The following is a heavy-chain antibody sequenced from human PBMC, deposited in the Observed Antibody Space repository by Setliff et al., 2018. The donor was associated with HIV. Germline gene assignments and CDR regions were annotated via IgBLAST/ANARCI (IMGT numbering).Heavy chain of an antibody. CDR2: VSQSGST. CDR3: ARVPVAGANWFDP. V-gene: IGHV4-59*04. CDR1: GGSINGYY. J-gene: IGHJ5*02. Sequence: SETLSLTCTVSGGSINGYYWSWIRQSPGKRLEWIGSVSQSGSTYYNPSLKSRITISVDRSKNLFSLKLISVTAADQGVYYCARVPVAGANWFDPWGLGTLVTVSS. D-gene: IGHD2-21*01.